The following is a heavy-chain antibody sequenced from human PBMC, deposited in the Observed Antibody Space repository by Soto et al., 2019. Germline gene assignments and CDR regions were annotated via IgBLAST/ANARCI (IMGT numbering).Heavy chain of an antibody. CDR2: MYAAGST. D-gene: IGHD1-1*01. J-gene: IGHJ4*02. CDR1: GFTISSNY. CDR3: ARGSNSNNWKLFDY. Sequence: EVQLVESGGGLVQPGGSLRLSCAVTGFTISSNYMNWVRQAPGKGLEWVSVMYAAGSTYYEDSVKGRFNSSRDNSKNTVYLQMNRLRGEDTAVYYCARGSNSNNWKLFDYWGQGTLVTVSS. V-gene: IGHV3-66*01.